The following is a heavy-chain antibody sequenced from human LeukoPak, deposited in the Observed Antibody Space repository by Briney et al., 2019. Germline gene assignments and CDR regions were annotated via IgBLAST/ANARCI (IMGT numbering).Heavy chain of an antibody. CDR3: ARDYYGSIDL. V-gene: IGHV3-74*01. CDR2: INNDGST. CDR1: GFTFGNYW. D-gene: IGHD3-10*01. Sequence: PGGSLRLSCVASGFTFGNYWMHWVRQAPGKELVCISRINNDGSTVYADSVAGRFTTSRDNARNTLYLQMNTLRVEDTAVYYCARDYYGSIDLWGQGTLVTVSS. J-gene: IGHJ1*01.